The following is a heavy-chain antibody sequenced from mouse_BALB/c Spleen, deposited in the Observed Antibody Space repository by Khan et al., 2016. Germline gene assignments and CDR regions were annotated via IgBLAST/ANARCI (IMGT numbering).Heavy chain of an antibody. Sequence: EVKLVESGGGLVRPGGSLKLSCAASGFSFSDYYMYWVRQTPEKRLEWVATISDGGSYTYYSDSVKGRFTIPIDNAKNNLYLQMSSLKSEDTAMYYCARTYGNYGYFDVWGAGTTVTVSS. CDR1: GFSFSDYY. J-gene: IGHJ1*01. CDR2: ISDGGSYT. V-gene: IGHV5-4*02. D-gene: IGHD2-1*01. CDR3: ARTYGNYGYFDV.